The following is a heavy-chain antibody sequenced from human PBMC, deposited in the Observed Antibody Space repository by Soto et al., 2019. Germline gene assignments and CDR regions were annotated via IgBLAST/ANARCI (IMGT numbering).Heavy chain of an antibody. CDR2: IYYSGST. D-gene: IGHD3-22*01. CDR1: GGSISSGGYY. V-gene: IGHV4-61*08. Sequence: SSETLSLTCTVSGGSISSGGYYWSWIRQPPGKGLEWIGYIYYSGSTNYNPSLMSRVTLSVDTSKNQFSLNLSSVTAADTAVYYCARDTKEYYYDSSGYYLGYYYYGMDVWGQGTTVTVSS. CDR3: ARDTKEYYYDSSGYYLGYYYYGMDV. J-gene: IGHJ6*02.